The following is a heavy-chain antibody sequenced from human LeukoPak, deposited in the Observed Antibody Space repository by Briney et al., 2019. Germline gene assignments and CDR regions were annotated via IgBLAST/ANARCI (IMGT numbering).Heavy chain of an antibody. V-gene: IGHV1-69*13. CDR1: GGTFSSYA. J-gene: IGHJ6*04. CDR3: ARVGSLRGSDYYYGMDV. Sequence: GASVKVFCKASGGTFSSYAISWVRQAPGQGLEWMGGIIPIFGTANYAQKFQGRVTITADESTSTAYMELSSLRSEDTAVYYCARVGSLRGSDYYYGMDVWGKGTTVTVSS. D-gene: IGHD3-10*01. CDR2: IIPIFGTA.